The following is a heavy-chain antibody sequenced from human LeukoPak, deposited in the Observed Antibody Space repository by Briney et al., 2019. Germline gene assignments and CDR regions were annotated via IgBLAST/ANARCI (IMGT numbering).Heavy chain of an antibody. CDR1: GFTFGIYA. CDR2: ITTNGGNT. Sequence: QTGGSLRLSCAASGFTFGIYAMHWVRQAPGKGLEHVSTITTNGGNTYYADSVKGRFTISRDNSKDTLFLQMGSLRAEDMAVYYCANPLTSYSSGFSDVFDVWGHGSMVTVSS. V-gene: IGHV3-64*02. CDR3: ANPLTSYSSGFSDVFDV. D-gene: IGHD5-18*01. J-gene: IGHJ3*01.